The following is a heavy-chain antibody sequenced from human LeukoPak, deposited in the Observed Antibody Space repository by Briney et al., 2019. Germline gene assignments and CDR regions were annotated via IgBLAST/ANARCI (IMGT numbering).Heavy chain of an antibody. V-gene: IGHV3-7*04. CDR2: INQDSSDK. CDR1: GFSLVNFW. D-gene: IGHD2-2*01. Sequence: PGGSLRLSCAASGFSLVNFWMSWVRQAPGKGLEWVANINQDSSDKHYVDSMKGRVTISRDNARNSLYLQMNSLRDEDTALYYCARGRLCSSTSCWFDYWGQGTLVTVSS. J-gene: IGHJ4*02. CDR3: ARGRLCSSTSCWFDY.